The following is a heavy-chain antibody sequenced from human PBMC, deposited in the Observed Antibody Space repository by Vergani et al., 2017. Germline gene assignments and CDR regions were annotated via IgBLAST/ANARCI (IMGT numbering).Heavy chain of an antibody. D-gene: IGHD6-19*01. J-gene: IGHJ1*01. CDR2: INPNSGGT. Sequence: QVQLVQSGAEVKKPGSSVKVFCKASGYTFTGYYMHWVRQAPGQGLEWMGWINPNSGGTNYAQKFQGRVTMTRDTSISTAYMELSRLRSDDTAVYYCAREEAGGWGPAEHWGQGTLVTVSS. CDR1: GYTFTGYY. V-gene: IGHV1-2*02. CDR3: AREEAGGWGPAEH.